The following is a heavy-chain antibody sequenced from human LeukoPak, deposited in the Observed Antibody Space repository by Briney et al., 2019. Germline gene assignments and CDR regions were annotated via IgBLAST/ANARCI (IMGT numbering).Heavy chain of an antibody. V-gene: IGHV3-73*01. D-gene: IGHD2-8*02. J-gene: IGHJ4*02. CDR2: IRTKARNYAA. Sequence: GGSLRLSCAASGFTFSDSYMHWVRQASGKGLEWVGLIRTKARNYAATYAESVKGRFTISRDDSKNTAYLQMNSLKMEDAAVYYCTRQNCTGGSCSYVDCWGQGTLVTVSS. CDR3: TRQNCTGGSCSYVDC. CDR1: GFTFSDSY.